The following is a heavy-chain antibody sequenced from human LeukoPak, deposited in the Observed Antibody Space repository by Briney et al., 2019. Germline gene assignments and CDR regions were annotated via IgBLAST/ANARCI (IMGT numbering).Heavy chain of an antibody. CDR3: ARERGFTIRGYYFDY. CDR2: IYYSGST. Sequence: SETLSLTCTVSGGSIGSGGYYWSWIRQHPGKGLEWIGYIYYSGSTYYNPSLKSRVTISVDTSKNQFSLKPSSVTAADTAVYYCARERGFTIRGYYFDYWGQGTLVTVSS. D-gene: IGHD3-3*01. V-gene: IGHV4-31*03. J-gene: IGHJ4*02. CDR1: GGSIGSGGYY.